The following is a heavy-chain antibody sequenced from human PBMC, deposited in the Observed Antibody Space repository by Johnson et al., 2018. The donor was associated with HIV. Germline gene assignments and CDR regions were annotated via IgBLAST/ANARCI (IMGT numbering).Heavy chain of an antibody. Sequence: QVQLVESEGGLVQPGGSLRLSCAASGFTFSSYAMSWVRQAPGKGLEWVAVISYDGSNKYYADSVKGRFTISRDNSKNTLYLQMNSLRAEDTAVYYCAKDSVFYDSAFDIWGQGTMVTVSS. D-gene: IGHD3-22*01. CDR1: GFTFSSYA. J-gene: IGHJ3*02. CDR3: AKDSVFYDSAFDI. V-gene: IGHV3-30*18. CDR2: ISYDGSNK.